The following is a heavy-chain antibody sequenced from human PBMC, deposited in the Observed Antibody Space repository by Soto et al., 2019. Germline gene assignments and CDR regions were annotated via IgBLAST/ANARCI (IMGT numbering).Heavy chain of an antibody. CDR3: ARQDYYNSRGYYPYGMDV. D-gene: IGHD3-22*01. J-gene: IGHJ6*02. CDR2: IDPSDSYT. Sequence: GESLKISCTGSGYSFTSYWISWVRPMPGKGLEWMGRIDPSDSYTNYSPSFQGHVPISSDKSTSTPYLRWSSLKASDTAMYYCARQDYYNSRGYYPYGMDVWGQGPTVTVSS. CDR1: GYSFTSYW. V-gene: IGHV5-10-1*01.